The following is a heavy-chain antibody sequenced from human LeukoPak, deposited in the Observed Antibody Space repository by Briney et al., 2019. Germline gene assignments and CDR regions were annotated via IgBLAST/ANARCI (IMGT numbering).Heavy chain of an antibody. Sequence: PGGSLRLSCAASGFTFSSYAMSWVRQAPGKGLECVSYISVSSKSIDYADSVKGRFTISRDDAKNSLHLQMDSLRAEDTGLYYCARGFTGSSTFDYWGQGIVVTVSS. D-gene: IGHD6-6*01. CDR1: GFTFSSYA. J-gene: IGHJ4*02. V-gene: IGHV3-48*04. CDR2: ISVSSKSI. CDR3: ARGFTGSSTFDY.